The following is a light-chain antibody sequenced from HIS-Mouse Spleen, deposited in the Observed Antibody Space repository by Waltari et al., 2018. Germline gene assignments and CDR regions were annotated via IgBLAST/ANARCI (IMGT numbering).Light chain of an antibody. CDR1: SSDVGGYNY. CDR3: CSYAGSYSYV. Sequence: QSALTQPRSVSGSPGQSVTISCTGTSSDVGGYNYVSWYQQPPGKAPKLMTYDVSKRPSGVPYRFSGSKSGNTASLTISGLQAEDEADYYCCSYAGSYSYVFGTGTKVTVL. V-gene: IGLV2-11*01. CDR2: DVS. J-gene: IGLJ1*01.